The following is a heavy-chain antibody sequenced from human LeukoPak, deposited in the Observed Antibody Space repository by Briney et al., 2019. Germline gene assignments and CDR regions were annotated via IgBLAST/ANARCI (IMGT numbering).Heavy chain of an antibody. CDR3: PSQTGSISSWYSIDY. Sequence: GESLKISCKCSGYSFPSYWIGWVRQMPGRGLEWMGIIYPGDSDTRYSPSFQGQVHISADKSISTAYLQWSSPKASDTAMYYCPSQTGSISSWYSIDYWGQGTLVTVSS. CDR2: IYPGDSDT. J-gene: IGHJ4*02. CDR1: GYSFPSYW. D-gene: IGHD6-13*01. V-gene: IGHV5-51*01.